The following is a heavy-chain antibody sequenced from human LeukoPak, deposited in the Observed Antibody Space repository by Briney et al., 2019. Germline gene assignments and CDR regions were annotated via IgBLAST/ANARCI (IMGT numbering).Heavy chain of an antibody. D-gene: IGHD3-22*01. CDR3: ARNFHYDTSGFDAFDI. J-gene: IGHJ3*02. CDR1: GGSISSSSYY. V-gene: IGHV4-39*07. CDR2: IYYSGST. Sequence: SETLSLTCTVSGGSISSSSYYWGWIRQPPGKGLEWIGSIYYSGSTYYNPSLKSRVTISVDTSKNQFSLKLSSVTAADTAVYYCARNFHYDTSGFDAFDIWGQGTMVTVSS.